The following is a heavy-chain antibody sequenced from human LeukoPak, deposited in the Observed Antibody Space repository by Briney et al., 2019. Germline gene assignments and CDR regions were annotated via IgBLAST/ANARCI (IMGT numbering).Heavy chain of an antibody. CDR3: ATAKIPVATINY. CDR1: GYTLTELS. V-gene: IGHV1-24*01. CDR2: FDPEDGET. J-gene: IGHJ4*02. D-gene: IGHD5-12*01. Sequence: ASVKVSCKVSGYTLTELSMHWVRQAPGKGLEWMGGFDPEDGETIYAQKFQGRVTMTEDTSTDTAYMELSSLRSEDTAVYYCATAKIPVATINYWGQGTLVTVSS.